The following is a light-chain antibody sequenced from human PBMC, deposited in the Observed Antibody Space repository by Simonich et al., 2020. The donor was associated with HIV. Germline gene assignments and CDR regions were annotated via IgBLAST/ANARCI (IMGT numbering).Light chain of an antibody. Sequence: QSALTQPASVSGSPGQSITISCPGTSSDVGGYNYVSGYQKHPGKAPKLMIFDDGKRPSGVSNRFSGSKSGNTASLTISGLQAEDEADYYCSSYTSSTTVIFGGGTKLTVL. CDR3: SSYTSSTTVI. J-gene: IGLJ2*01. V-gene: IGLV2-14*01. CDR2: DDG. CDR1: SSDVGGYNY.